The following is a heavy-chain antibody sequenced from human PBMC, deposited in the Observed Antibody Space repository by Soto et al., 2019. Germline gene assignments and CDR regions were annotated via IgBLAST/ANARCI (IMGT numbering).Heavy chain of an antibody. Sequence: PGGSLRLSCAASGFTFSSYGMHWVRQAPGKGLEWVAVISYDGSNKYYADSVKGRFTISRDNSKNTLYLQMNSLRAEDTAVYYCAKDLGMIVVVPRPASWGQGTLVTVSS. V-gene: IGHV3-30*18. CDR2: ISYDGSNK. CDR1: GFTFSSYG. CDR3: AKDLGMIVVVPRPAS. D-gene: IGHD3-22*01. J-gene: IGHJ5*02.